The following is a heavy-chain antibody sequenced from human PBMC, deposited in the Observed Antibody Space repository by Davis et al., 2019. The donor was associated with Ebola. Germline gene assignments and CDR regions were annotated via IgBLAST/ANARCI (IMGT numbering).Heavy chain of an antibody. CDR2: IWYDGSNK. V-gene: IGHV3-33*01. CDR3: ARDFNLAYYRQFPHPNWFDP. CDR1: GFTFSSYG. D-gene: IGHD3-10*01. J-gene: IGHJ5*02. Sequence: PGGSLRLSCAASGFTFSSYGMHWVRQAPGKGLEWVAVIWYDGSNKYYVDSVKGRFTISRDNSKNTLYLQMNSLRAEDTAVYYCARDFNLAYYRQFPHPNWFDPWGQGTLVTVSS.